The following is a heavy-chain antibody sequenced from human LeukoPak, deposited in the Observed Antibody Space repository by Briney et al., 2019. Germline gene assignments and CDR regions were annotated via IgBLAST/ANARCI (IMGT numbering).Heavy chain of an antibody. V-gene: IGHV3-21*01. D-gene: IGHD3-10*01. CDR1: GFTFRSYT. J-gene: IGHJ6*02. Sequence: GGSLRHSCAASGFTFRSYTMNWLRQAPGKGLEWVSSISSSSSYIYYAESVKGRFTITRDNAKNSLYLQMNSLRAEDTGVYYCARDIAGYYGSGSSANYYYGMDVWGQGTTVTASS. CDR3: ARDIAGYYGSGSSANYYYGMDV. CDR2: ISSSSSYI.